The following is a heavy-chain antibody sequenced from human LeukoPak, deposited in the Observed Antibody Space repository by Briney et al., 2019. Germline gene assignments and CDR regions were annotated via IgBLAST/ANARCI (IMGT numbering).Heavy chain of an antibody. V-gene: IGHV4-4*07. CDR2: IYPSGST. Sequence: SETLSLTCTVSGGSISSYYWSWIRQPAGKGLEWIGRIYPSGSTNYNPSLKSRVTISVDTSKNQFSLKLSSVSAADTAVYYCARAPATVTTSPSPWASYCYFDLWGRGTLVTVSS. CDR1: GGSISSYY. D-gene: IGHD4-17*01. J-gene: IGHJ2*01. CDR3: ARAPATVTTSPSPWASYCYFDL.